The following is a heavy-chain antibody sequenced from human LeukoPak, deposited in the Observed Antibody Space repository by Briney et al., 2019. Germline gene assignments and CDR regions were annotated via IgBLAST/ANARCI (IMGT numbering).Heavy chain of an antibody. CDR1: GGSISSGSYY. CDR2: IYHSGST. Sequence: SQTLSLTCTVSGGSISSGSYYWSWIRQPAGKGLEWIGYIYHSGSTYYNPSLKSRVTISVDRSKNQFSLKLSSVTAADTAVYYCARSAGPNGELLDYWGQGTLVTVSS. D-gene: IGHD3-10*01. V-gene: IGHV4-30-2*01. J-gene: IGHJ4*02. CDR3: ARSAGPNGELLDY.